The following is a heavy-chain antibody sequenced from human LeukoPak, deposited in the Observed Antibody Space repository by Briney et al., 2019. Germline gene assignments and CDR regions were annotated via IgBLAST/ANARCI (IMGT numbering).Heavy chain of an antibody. Sequence: GGSLRLSCAASGFTFSSYAMYWVRQAPGKGLMYISRNNGDGSTTNYADVVKGRFTMSRDNVKNTLYLQMNSLRVEDTAVYYCARDPRNVGLAPWGQGTLVTVSS. J-gene: IGHJ5*02. CDR3: ARDPRNVGLAP. D-gene: IGHD2-15*01. CDR2: NNGDGSTT. CDR1: GFTFSSYA. V-gene: IGHV3-74*01.